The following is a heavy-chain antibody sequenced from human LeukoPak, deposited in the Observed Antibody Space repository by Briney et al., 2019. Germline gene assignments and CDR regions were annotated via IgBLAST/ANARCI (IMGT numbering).Heavy chain of an antibody. J-gene: IGHJ1*01. CDR1: GGSISSGGYS. CDR3: ARGVGYCSGGSCYQGYFQH. CDR2: IYHSGST. V-gene: IGHV4-30-2*01. Sequence: SETLSLTCAVSGGSISSGGYSWSWIRQPPGKGLEWIGYIYHSGSTYYSPSLKSRVTISVDRSKNQFSLKLSSVTAADTAVYYCARGVGYCSGGSCYQGYFQHWGQGTLVTVSS. D-gene: IGHD2-15*01.